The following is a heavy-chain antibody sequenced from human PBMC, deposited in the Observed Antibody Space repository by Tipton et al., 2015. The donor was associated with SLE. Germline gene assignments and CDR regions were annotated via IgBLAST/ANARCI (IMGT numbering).Heavy chain of an antibody. V-gene: IGHV4-39*07. CDR3: ARGDAGRSDY. CDR2: IYYSGST. CDR1: GGSISSGGYY. D-gene: IGHD3-10*01. Sequence: TLSLTCTVSGGSISSGGYYWSWIRQPPGKGLEWIGSIYYSGSTNYNPSLKSRVTISVDTSKNQFSLKLSSVTAADTAVYYCARGDAGRSDYWGQGTLVTVSS. J-gene: IGHJ4*02.